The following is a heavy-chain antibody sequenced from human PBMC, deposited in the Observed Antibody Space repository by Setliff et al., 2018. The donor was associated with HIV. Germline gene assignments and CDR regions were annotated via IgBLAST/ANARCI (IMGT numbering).Heavy chain of an antibody. CDR1: GYTFTSYA. CDR2: TNGGNGDT. Sequence: ASVKVSCKASGYTFTSYAINWVRQAPGQSLEWMAWTNGGNGDTKYSQKFQGRVTVTGDTSAITAYMELSDLRSEDTAAYYCARDSLPYYYGSGTDSFDIWGQGTMVTVSS. V-gene: IGHV1-3*01. J-gene: IGHJ3*02. D-gene: IGHD3-10*01. CDR3: ARDSLPYYYGSGTDSFDI.